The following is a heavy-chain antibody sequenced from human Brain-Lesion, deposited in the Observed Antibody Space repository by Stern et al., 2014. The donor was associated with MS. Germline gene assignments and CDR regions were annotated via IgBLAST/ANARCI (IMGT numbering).Heavy chain of an antibody. CDR2: ITYSGTT. V-gene: IGHV4-30-4*01. CDR3: ARSTVSAEYYFDY. D-gene: IGHD4-11*01. J-gene: IGHJ4*02. CDR1: GGSINSGDYH. Sequence: QVHLVESGPGLVKPSQTLSLTCTVSGGSINSGDYHWTWLRPPPGKGLEWIGFITYSGTTYYKPSLQRRLTISVDTSKNQFSLKLRSVTAGDTAVYYCARSTVSAEYYFDYWGQGTLVTVSS.